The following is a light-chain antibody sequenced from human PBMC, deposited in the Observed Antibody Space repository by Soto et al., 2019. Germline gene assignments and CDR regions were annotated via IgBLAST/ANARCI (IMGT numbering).Light chain of an antibody. V-gene: IGLV2-14*03. CDR3: SSYTGDNTHV. CDR2: DVS. Sequence: QSVLTQPASVSGSPGQSITISCTGSSSDIGGYNYVSWYQQHPGKAPKLMINDVSNRPSGVSYRFSGSKSGNTASLTISGLQAEDEADYYCSSYTGDNTHVSGYGTKVTVL. J-gene: IGLJ1*01. CDR1: SSDIGGYNY.